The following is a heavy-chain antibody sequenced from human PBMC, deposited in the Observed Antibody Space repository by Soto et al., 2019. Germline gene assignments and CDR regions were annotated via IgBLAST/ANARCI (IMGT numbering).Heavy chain of an antibody. Sequence: ASVKVSCKASGYTFTGYYMHWVRQAPGQGLEWMGWINPNSGGTNYAQKFQGWVTMTRDTSISTAYMELSRLRSDDTAMYYCARDLERVSGWYFMSYGMDVWGQGTTVTVSS. J-gene: IGHJ6*02. CDR3: ARDLERVSGWYFMSYGMDV. CDR1: GYTFTGYY. CDR2: INPNSGGT. D-gene: IGHD6-19*01. V-gene: IGHV1-2*04.